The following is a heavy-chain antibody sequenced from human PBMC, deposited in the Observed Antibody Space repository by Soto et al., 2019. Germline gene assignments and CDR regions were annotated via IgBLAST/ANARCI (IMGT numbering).Heavy chain of an antibody. D-gene: IGHD6-13*01. CDR2: IYYSGST. Sequence: PSETLSLTCTVSGGSISSYYWSWIRQPPGKGLEWIGYIYYSGSTNYNPSLKSRVTISVDTSKNQFSLKLSSVTAADTAVYYCAGRYSSAFDICGQGTMVTVSS. CDR3: AGRYSSAFDI. J-gene: IGHJ3*02. CDR1: GGSISSYY. V-gene: IGHV4-59*08.